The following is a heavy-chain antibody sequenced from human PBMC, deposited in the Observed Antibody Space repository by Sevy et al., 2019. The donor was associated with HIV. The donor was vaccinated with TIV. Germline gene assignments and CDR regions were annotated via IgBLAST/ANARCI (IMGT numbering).Heavy chain of an antibody. J-gene: IGHJ6*03. V-gene: IGHV3-23*01. CDR2: ISGSGGST. D-gene: IGHD3-10*01. CDR1: GFTFSSYA. CDR3: AKVFAGMVRGVITPRYWDYYYYMDV. Sequence: GGSLRLSCAASGFTFSSYAMSWVRQAPGKGLEWVSAISGSGGSTYYADSVEGRFTISRDNSKNTLYLQMNSLRAEDTAVYYCAKVFAGMVRGVITPRYWDYYYYMDVWGKGTTVTVSS.